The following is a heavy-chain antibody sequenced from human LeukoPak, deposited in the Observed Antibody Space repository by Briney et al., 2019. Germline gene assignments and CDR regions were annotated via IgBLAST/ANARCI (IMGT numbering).Heavy chain of an antibody. J-gene: IGHJ4*02. D-gene: IGHD3-22*01. CDR1: GFTFSSYA. CDR3: AKDREGYYDSSGYYRKPYFDY. CDR2: ISGSGGST. V-gene: IGHV3-23*01. Sequence: GGSLRLSCAASGFTFSSYAMSWVRQAPGKGLEWVSAISGSGGSTYYADSVKGRFTISRDNSKNTLYLQMNSLRAEDTAVYYCAKDREGYYDSSGYYRKPYFDYWGQGTLVTVSS.